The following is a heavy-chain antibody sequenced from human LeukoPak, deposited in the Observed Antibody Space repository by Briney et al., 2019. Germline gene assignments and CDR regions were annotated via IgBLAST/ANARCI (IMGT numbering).Heavy chain of an antibody. J-gene: IGHJ4*02. CDR1: GFTFSSYS. CDR3: ARDLNGDYAFDY. CDR2: ISSSSYI. Sequence: GGSLRLSCAASGFTFSSYSMNWVRQAPGKGLEWVSSISSSSYIYYADSVKGRFTISRDNAKNSLYLQMNSLRAEDTAVYYCARDLNGDYAFDYWGQGTLVTVSS. V-gene: IGHV3-21*01. D-gene: IGHD4-17*01.